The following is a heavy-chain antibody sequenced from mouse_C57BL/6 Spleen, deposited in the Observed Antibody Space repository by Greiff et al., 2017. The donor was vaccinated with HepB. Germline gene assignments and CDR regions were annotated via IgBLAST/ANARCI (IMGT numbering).Heavy chain of an antibody. Sequence: EVQRVESGGDLVKPGGSLKLSCAASGFTFSSYGMSWVRQTPDKRLEWVATISSGGSYTYYPDSVKGRFTISRDNAKNTLYLQMSSLKSEDTAMYYCARFITTVVATDWFAYWGQGTLVTVSA. V-gene: IGHV5-6*01. CDR1: GFTFSSYG. CDR3: ARFITTVVATDWFAY. CDR2: ISSGGSYT. J-gene: IGHJ3*01. D-gene: IGHD1-1*01.